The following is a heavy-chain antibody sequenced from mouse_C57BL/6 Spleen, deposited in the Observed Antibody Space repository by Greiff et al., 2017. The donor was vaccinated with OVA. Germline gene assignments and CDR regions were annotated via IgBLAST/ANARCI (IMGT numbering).Heavy chain of an antibody. CDR1: GYSITSGYY. CDR3: ARDEYFDV. J-gene: IGHJ1*03. Sequence: EVQVVESGPGLVKPSQSLSLTCSVTGYSITSGYYWNWLRQFPGNKLEWMGYISYDGSHNYNPSLKKRISITRDTSKNQFFLKLNSVTTEDTATYYCARDEYFDVWGTGTTVTVSS. CDR2: ISYDGSH. V-gene: IGHV3-6*01.